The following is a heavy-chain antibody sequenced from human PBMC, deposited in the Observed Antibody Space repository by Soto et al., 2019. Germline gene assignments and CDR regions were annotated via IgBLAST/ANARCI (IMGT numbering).Heavy chain of an antibody. Sequence: EVQLVESGGGLVQPGGSLRLSCAASGFTFSSYDMHWVRQATGKGLEWVSAIGTAGDTYYPGSVTGRFTISRENAKNSLYLQMNSLRAGDTAVYYCARSSGWDNWFDPWGQGTLVTVS. J-gene: IGHJ5*02. V-gene: IGHV3-13*04. CDR2: IGTAGDT. D-gene: IGHD6-19*01. CDR1: GFTFSSYD. CDR3: ARSSGWDNWFDP.